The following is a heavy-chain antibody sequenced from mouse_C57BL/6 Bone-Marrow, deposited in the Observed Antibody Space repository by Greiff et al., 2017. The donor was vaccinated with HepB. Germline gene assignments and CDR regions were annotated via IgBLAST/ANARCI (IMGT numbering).Heavy chain of an antibody. CDR2: IFARGGST. CDR3: TRSYYGNSSSFAY. J-gene: IGHJ3*01. V-gene: IGHV1-78*01. Sequence: QVQLQQSDAELVRPGASVKISCKASGYTFTDYTMHWVQQRPEQGLEWIGYIFARGGSTKYNEKFKGKATLTADKSSITAYMQLNSLTSEDAAVYFCTRSYYGNSSSFAYWGQGTPVTVSS. D-gene: IGHD2-1*01. CDR1: GYTFTDYT.